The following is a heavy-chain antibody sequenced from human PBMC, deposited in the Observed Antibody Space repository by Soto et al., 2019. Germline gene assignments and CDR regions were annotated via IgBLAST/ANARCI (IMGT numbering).Heavy chain of an antibody. CDR2: IYYSGST. Sequence: SETLSLTCTVSGGSIISGDYYFSCIRQPPGKGLEWIGYIYYSGSTYYNPSLKSRVTISVDTSKNQFSLKLSSVTAADTAVYYCARDDYGVGYWGQGTLVTVSS. CDR1: GGSIISGDYY. V-gene: IGHV4-30-4*01. CDR3: ARDDYGVGY. D-gene: IGHD4-17*01. J-gene: IGHJ4*02.